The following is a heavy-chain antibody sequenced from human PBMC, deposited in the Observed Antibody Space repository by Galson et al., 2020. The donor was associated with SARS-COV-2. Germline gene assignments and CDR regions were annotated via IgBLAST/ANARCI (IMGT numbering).Heavy chain of an antibody. D-gene: IGHD3-9*01. Sequence: GGSLRLSCAASGFTFSSYSMNWVRQAPGKGLEWVSSISSSSSYIYYADSVKGRFTISRDNAKNSLYLQMNSLRAEDTAVYYCALLPRDYDILTGYYMTTIDYWGQGTLVTVSS. V-gene: IGHV3-21*01. CDR1: GFTFSSYS. CDR3: ALLPRDYDILTGYYMTTIDY. J-gene: IGHJ4*02. CDR2: ISSSSSYI.